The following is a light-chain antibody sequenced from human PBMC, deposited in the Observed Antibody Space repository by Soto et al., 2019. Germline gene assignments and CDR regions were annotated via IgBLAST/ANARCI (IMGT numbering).Light chain of an antibody. CDR3: LQHHNYRWT. V-gene: IGKV1-17*02. Sequence: DIQMTQSPSSLSASVGDRVTITCRTSQEIRNDLGWYQQKPGKAPKSLLHSASSLQSGVPSRFSGSGSWTEFTLTISNLQPEDFATYYCLQHHNYRWTFGQGTKVEIK. CDR1: QEIRND. J-gene: IGKJ1*01. CDR2: SAS.